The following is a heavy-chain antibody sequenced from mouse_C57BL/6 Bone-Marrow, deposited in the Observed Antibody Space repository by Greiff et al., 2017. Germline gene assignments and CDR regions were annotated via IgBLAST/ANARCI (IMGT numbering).Heavy chain of an antibody. D-gene: IGHD2-2*01. CDR3: ARAGILWLRRAWFAY. CDR2: INPSNGGT. CDR1: GYTFTSYW. V-gene: IGHV1-53*01. Sequence: QVQLQQSGTELVKPGASVKLSCKASGYTFTSYWMHWVKQRPGQGLEWIGNINPSNGGTNYNEKFKSQATLTVDKSSSTAYMQLSSLTSEDSAVYYCARAGILWLRRAWFAYWVQGTLVTVSA. J-gene: IGHJ3*01.